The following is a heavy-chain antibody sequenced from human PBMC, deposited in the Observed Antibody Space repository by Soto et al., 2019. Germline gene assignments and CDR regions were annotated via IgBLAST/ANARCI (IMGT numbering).Heavy chain of an antibody. CDR2: MNPNSGNT. CDR1: GYTFTSHD. CDR3: ARLSYYDSSGYP. J-gene: IGHJ5*02. V-gene: IGHV1-8*01. Sequence: QVQLVQSGAEVKKPGASVKVSCKASGYTFTSHDISWVRQATGQGLEWMGWMNPNSGNTGYAQKLQGRVTMTRNTSISTAYMELSSLRSEDTAVYYCARLSYYDSSGYPWGQGTLVAVSS. D-gene: IGHD3-22*01.